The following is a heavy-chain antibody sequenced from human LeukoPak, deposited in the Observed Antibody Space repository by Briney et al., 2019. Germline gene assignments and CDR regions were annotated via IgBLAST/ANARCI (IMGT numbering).Heavy chain of an antibody. CDR1: GFTFSSYA. D-gene: IGHD5-24*01. Sequence: PGGSLRLSCAASGFTFSSYAMSWVRQAPGKGLEWVSAISGSGGSTYYADSVKGRFTISRDNAKNSLYLQMNSLRAEDTAVYYCAREGDGYRSDFDHWGQGTLVTVSS. J-gene: IGHJ4*02. CDR2: ISGSGGST. V-gene: IGHV3-23*01. CDR3: AREGDGYRSDFDH.